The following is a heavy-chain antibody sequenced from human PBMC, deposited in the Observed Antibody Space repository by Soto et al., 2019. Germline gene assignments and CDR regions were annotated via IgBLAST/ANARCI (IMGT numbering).Heavy chain of an antibody. CDR3: ARELPRTNRFDP. V-gene: IGHV4-30-4*01. CDR1: GGSISSGDYY. CDR2: IYHSGST. J-gene: IGHJ5*02. D-gene: IGHD5-18*01. Sequence: SETLSLTCSVSGGSISSGDYYWSWIRQPPGKGLEWIGYIYHSGSTYYDPSVKSRVTISVDTSKNQFSLKVRSVTAADTAVYYCARELPRTNRFDPWGQGTLVTVSS.